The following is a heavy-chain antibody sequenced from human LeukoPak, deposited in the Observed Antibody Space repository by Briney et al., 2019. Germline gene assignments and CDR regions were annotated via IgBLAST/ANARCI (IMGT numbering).Heavy chain of an antibody. J-gene: IGHJ1*01. V-gene: IGHV3-21*01. D-gene: IGHD4/OR15-4a*01. Sequence: GGSLRLSCTASGFTFSDYSMNWVRQAPGKGLEWVSSISRRSRHVYYAGSVKGRFTISRDNAKNSLYLQMNSLRAEDMAVYFCVRDLMGSGATTAYLRHWGQGTLVTVSS. CDR2: ISRRSRHV. CDR3: VRDLMGSGATTAYLRH. CDR1: GFTFSDYS.